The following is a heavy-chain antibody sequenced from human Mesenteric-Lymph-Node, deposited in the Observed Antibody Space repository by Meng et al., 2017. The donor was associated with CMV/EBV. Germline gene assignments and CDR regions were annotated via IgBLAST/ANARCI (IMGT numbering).Heavy chain of an antibody. CDR3: AKSRGYSGYEDFDY. D-gene: IGHD5-12*01. CDR1: GFSSSTHA. V-gene: IGHV3-23*01. Sequence: AASGFSSSTHAMSWVRQAPGRGLEWVSSITGGGNTFSADSVKGRFTISRDTSKNTLYLQMNSLRAEDTAVYYCAKSRGYSGYEDFDYWGQGTLVTVSS. J-gene: IGHJ4*02. CDR2: ITGGGNT.